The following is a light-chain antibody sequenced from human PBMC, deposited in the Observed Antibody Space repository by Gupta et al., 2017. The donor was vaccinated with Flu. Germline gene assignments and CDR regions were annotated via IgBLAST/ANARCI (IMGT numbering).Light chain of an antibody. J-gene: IGLJ3*02. CDR1: TSNIGSHT. CDR3: AAWDDSLGGGV. V-gene: IGLV1-44*01. CDR2: SHD. Sequence: GQRVTISCFGSTSNIGSHTVNWYRQVPGTAPKLLIYSHDLRPSGVPDRFSGSRSVTPASLDISRLQSEDEAAYYCAAWDDSLGGGVFGGGTKLTVL.